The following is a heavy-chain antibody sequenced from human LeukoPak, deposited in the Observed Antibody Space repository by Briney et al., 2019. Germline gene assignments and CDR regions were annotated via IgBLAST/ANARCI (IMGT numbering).Heavy chain of an antibody. CDR3: TTPPPRRYSSGWPYYFDY. V-gene: IGHV3-15*01. D-gene: IGHD6-19*01. CDR1: GFTFSSYA. Sequence: SGGSLRLSCAASGFTFSSYAMSWVRQAPGKGLEWVGRIKSKTDGGTTDYAAPVKGRFTISRDDSKNTLYLQMNSLKTEDTAVYYCTTPPPRRYSSGWPYYFDYWDQGTLVTVSS. CDR2: IKSKTDGGTT. J-gene: IGHJ4*02.